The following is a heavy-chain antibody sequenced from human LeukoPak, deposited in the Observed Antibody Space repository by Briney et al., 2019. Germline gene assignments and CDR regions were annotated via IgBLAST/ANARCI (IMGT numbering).Heavy chain of an antibody. CDR3: ARRLTQYDCFDP. Sequence: HSQTLSLTCAISGDSVSSNSVTWNWIRQSPSRGLEWLGRTYYRSTWYNDYAVSVRGRITVNPDTSKNQLSLHLNSVTPEDTAVYYCARRLTQYDCFDPWGQGILVTVSS. D-gene: IGHD2-2*01. J-gene: IGHJ5*02. CDR2: TYYRSTWYN. CDR1: GDSVSSNSVT. V-gene: IGHV6-1*01.